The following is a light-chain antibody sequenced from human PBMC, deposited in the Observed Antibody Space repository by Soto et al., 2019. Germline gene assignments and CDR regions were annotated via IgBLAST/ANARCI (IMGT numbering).Light chain of an antibody. CDR2: HAS. V-gene: IGKV3-11*01. CDR3: QHRSNWPQT. Sequence: EIVLTQSPATLSLSPGERATLSCRASQSVSDSLAWFQHKPGQAPRLLIFHASSRAAGTPARFSGSGSGTDFSPTSSSLEPEDVAVYYCQHRSNWPQTFGQGTRVEFK. CDR1: QSVSDS. J-gene: IGKJ1*01.